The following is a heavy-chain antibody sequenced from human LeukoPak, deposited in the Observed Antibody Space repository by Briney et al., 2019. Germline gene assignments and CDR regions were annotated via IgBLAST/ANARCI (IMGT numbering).Heavy chain of an antibody. D-gene: IGHD3-3*01. CDR2: ISSSSSYI. V-gene: IGHV3-21*01. Sequence: NTGGSLRLSCAASGFTFSSYWMSWVRQAPGKGLEWVSSISSSSSYIYYADSVKGRFTISRDNAKNSLYLQMNSLRAEDTAVYYCAVSYDFWSGYYLNAEYFQHWGQGTLVTVSS. CDR1: GFTFSSYW. CDR3: AVSYDFWSGYYLNAEYFQH. J-gene: IGHJ1*01.